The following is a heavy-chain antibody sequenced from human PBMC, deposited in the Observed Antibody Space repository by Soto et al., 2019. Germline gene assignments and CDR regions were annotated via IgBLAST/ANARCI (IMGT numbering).Heavy chain of an antibody. CDR3: AREGGTMGAGWFDP. J-gene: IGHJ5*02. D-gene: IGHD3-10*01. CDR2: ISAYNGNT. Sequence: QVQLVQSGAEVKKPGASVKVSCKASGYTFTSYDIRWVRQAPGQGLEWMGWISAYNGNTNYAQKLQDRVTMTTDTSTSTAYMELRSLRSDDTGVYYCAREGGTMGAGWFDPWGQGRLVAVSS. CDR1: GYTFTSYD. V-gene: IGHV1-18*01.